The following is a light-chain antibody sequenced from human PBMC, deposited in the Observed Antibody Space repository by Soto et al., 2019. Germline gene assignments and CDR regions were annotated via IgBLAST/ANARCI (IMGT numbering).Light chain of an antibody. Sequence: VLTQSPGTLSFSPGERATLSCMASQTLSSRHLAWYQQKPGQAPRLLIYGSSSRATDIPDRFSGSGSGTDFTLTISTLEPEDFAIYYCQQYGYSRTFGQGTKVDIK. V-gene: IGKV3-20*01. CDR2: GSS. CDR1: QTLSSRH. CDR3: QQYGYSRT. J-gene: IGKJ1*01.